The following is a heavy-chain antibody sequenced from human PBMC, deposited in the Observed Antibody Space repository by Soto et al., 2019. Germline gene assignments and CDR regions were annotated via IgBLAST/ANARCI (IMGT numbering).Heavy chain of an antibody. V-gene: IGHV3-21*03. CDR1: GFDFSTFG. CDR3: AREGVTNYTDYYFDL. D-gene: IGHD4-4*01. Sequence: LRLSCAASGFDFSTFGMNWVRQAPGKGLEWVSFLSPSYPYTSYADSVKGRFTISGDNAKNSVSLQMNSLRADDTGVYYCAREGVTNYTDYYFDLLGHGALVTVSS. J-gene: IGHJ4*01. CDR2: LSPSYPYT.